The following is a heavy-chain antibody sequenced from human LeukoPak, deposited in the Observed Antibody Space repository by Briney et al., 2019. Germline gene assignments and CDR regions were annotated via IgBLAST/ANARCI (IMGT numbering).Heavy chain of an antibody. CDR1: GGSFSGYY. CDR3: ARGAKYYDSSGYYPLDY. D-gene: IGHD3-22*01. V-gene: IGHV4-34*01. Sequence: SETLSLTCAVYGGSFSGYYWSWIRQPPGKGGEWVGEINNSGSTNYNPSLKSRVNISVETSKNQFSLKLSSVTAADTAVYYCARGAKYYDSSGYYPLDYWGQGTLVTVSS. CDR2: INNSGST. J-gene: IGHJ4*02.